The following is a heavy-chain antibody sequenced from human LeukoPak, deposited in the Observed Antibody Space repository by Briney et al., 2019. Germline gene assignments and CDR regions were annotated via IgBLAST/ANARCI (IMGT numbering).Heavy chain of an antibody. Sequence: ASVKVSCKDSGYTLTELSMHWVRQAPGKGLEWMGGFDPEDGETIYAQKFQGRVTMTEDTSTDTAYMELSSLRSEDTAVYYCATGITAAVYYFDYWGQGTLVTVSS. J-gene: IGHJ4*02. V-gene: IGHV1-24*01. CDR2: FDPEDGET. CDR3: ATGITAAVYYFDY. CDR1: GYTLTELS. D-gene: IGHD6-13*01.